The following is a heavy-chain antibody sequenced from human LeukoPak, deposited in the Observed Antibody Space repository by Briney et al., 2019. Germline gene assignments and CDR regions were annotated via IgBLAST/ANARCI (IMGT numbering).Heavy chain of an antibody. CDR1: GFTFSDYE. CDR2: ISSSGSSI. V-gene: IGHV3-48*03. J-gene: IGHJ4*02. Sequence: GGSLRLSCAASGFTFSDYEMNWVRQGPGKGLEWVSYISSSGSSIYYADSVKGRFTISRDNAKDSLYLQMNSLRAEDTAVYYCARYFNYYGDYGFDYWGQGTLVTVSS. D-gene: IGHD4-17*01. CDR3: ARYFNYYGDYGFDY.